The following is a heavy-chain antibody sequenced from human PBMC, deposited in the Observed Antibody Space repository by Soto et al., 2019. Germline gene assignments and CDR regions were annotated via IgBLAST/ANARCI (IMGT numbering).Heavy chain of an antibody. CDR1: GGTFSRYA. Sequence: ASVKVYCKASGGTFSRYAISWVRQDTGQGLEWMGGIIPNSGNTGYAQKFQGRVTMTRNTSISTAYMELSSLRSEDTAVYYCARGSPWSGYSIDYWGQGTLVTVS. CDR3: ARGSPWSGYSIDY. V-gene: IGHV1-8*01. D-gene: IGHD3-3*01. CDR2: IIPNSGNT. J-gene: IGHJ4*02.